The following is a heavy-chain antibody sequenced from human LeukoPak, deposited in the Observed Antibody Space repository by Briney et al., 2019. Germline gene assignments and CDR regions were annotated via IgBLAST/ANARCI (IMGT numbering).Heavy chain of an antibody. D-gene: IGHD3-16*02. CDR2: IYYSGST. Sequence: SETLSLTCTVSGGSISSGGYYWSWIRQHPGTGLEWIGYIYYSGSTYYNPSLKSRVTISVDTSKNQFSLKLSSVTAADTAVYYCARAAYDYVWGSYRYNTLLDYWGQGTLVTVSS. CDR3: ARAAYDYVWGSYRYNTLLDY. J-gene: IGHJ4*02. CDR1: GGSISSGGYY. V-gene: IGHV4-31*03.